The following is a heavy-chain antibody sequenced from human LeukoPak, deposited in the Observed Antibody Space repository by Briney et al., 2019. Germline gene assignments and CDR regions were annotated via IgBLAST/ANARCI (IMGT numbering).Heavy chain of an antibody. J-gene: IGHJ4*01. V-gene: IGHV3-11*01. CDR3: ARLKAGF. CDR2: ISSRSITI. CDR1: GFTFSDYY. Sequence: PGGSLRLSCAASGFTFSDYYMSWVRQAPGKGLEWVAYISSRSITIHYADSVRGRFTISRDNAKRSVYLQMNSLGAEDTAIYYCARLKAGFWGQGTLVTVSS.